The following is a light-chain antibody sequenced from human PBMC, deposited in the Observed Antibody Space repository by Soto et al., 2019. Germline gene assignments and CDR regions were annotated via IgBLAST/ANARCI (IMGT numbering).Light chain of an antibody. CDR2: GAS. CDR3: QQYNNWPLT. CDR1: QTVSSN. V-gene: IGKV3-15*01. J-gene: IGKJ1*01. Sequence: EIVMTQSPATLSVSPGERATLSCRASQTVSSNLAWYQQQPGQAPRLLIYGASTRATGLPARFSGSGSGTEFTLTISSLQSEDFAVYYSQQYNNWPLTFGQGTKVEIK.